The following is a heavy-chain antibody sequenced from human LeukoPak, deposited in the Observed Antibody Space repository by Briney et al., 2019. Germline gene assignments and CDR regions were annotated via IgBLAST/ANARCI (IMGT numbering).Heavy chain of an antibody. CDR3: AELGITMIGGV. J-gene: IGHJ6*04. Sequence: GGSLRLSCAASKFTFSTYWMSWVRQAPGKGLEWVANIKQDGSEKYYVDSVKGRFTISRDNSKNSLYLQMNSLRAEDTAVYYCAELGITMIGGVWGKGTTVTISS. D-gene: IGHD3-10*02. CDR1: KFTFSTYW. CDR2: IKQDGSEK. V-gene: IGHV3-7*01.